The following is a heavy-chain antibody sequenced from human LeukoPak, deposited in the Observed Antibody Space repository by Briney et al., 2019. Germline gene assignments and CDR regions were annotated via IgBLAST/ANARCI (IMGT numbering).Heavy chain of an antibody. D-gene: IGHD4-23*01. CDR3: AEDAPTVLILFDY. Sequence: PGGSLRLSCAASGFTFSSYAMSWVRQAPGKGLEWVSGISDSGGSTYYADSVKGRLTISRDNSKNTLYLQMNSLRAEDTAVYYCAEDAPTVLILFDYWGQGTLVTVSS. CDR2: ISDSGGST. V-gene: IGHV3-23*01. CDR1: GFTFSSYA. J-gene: IGHJ4*02.